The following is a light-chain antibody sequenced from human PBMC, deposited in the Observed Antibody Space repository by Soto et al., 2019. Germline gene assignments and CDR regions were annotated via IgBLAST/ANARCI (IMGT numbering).Light chain of an antibody. Sequence: QSALTQPPSASGSPGQSVTISCTGTSSDIGGYNYVSWYQQHPGKAPKLMIYEVNKRPSGVPDRFSGSKSGNTASLTASGLQAEDEAAYYCSSYAGSNNLVVGGGTKLTVL. CDR2: EVN. J-gene: IGLJ2*01. CDR1: SSDIGGYNY. V-gene: IGLV2-8*01. CDR3: SSYAGSNNLV.